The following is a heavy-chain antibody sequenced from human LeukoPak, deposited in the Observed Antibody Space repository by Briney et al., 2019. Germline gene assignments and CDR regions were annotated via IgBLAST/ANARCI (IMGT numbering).Heavy chain of an antibody. V-gene: IGHV3-33*08. CDR2: IWYDGSNK. CDR3: ASAEFDY. CDR1: GFTFSSYA. J-gene: IGHJ4*02. Sequence: GGSLRLSCSASGFTFSSYAMSWVRQAPGKGLEWVAVIWYDGSNKYYADSVKGRFTISRDNSKNTLYLQMNSLRAEDTAVYYCASAEFDYWGQGTLVTVSS.